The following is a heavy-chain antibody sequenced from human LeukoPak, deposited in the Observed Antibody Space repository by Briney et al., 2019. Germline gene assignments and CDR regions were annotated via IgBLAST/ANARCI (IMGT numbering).Heavy chain of an antibody. CDR2: INQDESEK. D-gene: IGHD3-10*01. J-gene: IGHJ4*02. CDR1: GSTFSAYW. V-gene: IGHV3-7*01. Sequence: GGSLRLSCAASGSTFSAYWMSWVRQAPGRGLEWVANINQDESEKNYVDSVKGRFTISRDNAQNSLYLQLNSLRAEDTALYFCARDRGYSNFDYWGQGTLVTVSS. CDR3: ARDRGYSNFDY.